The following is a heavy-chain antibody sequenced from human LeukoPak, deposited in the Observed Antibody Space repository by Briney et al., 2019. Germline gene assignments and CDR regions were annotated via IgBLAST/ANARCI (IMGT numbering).Heavy chain of an antibody. D-gene: IGHD3-9*01. V-gene: IGHV3-21*01. CDR3: ASGNYDILGDAFDI. CDR2: ISGSSSYI. CDR1: GFTFSSYS. J-gene: IGHJ3*02. Sequence: GGSLRLSCAASGFTFSSYSMNWVRQAPGKGLEWVSSISGSSSYIYYADSVKGRFTISRDNAKNSLYLQMNSLRAEDTAVYYCASGNYDILGDAFDIWGQGTMVTVSS.